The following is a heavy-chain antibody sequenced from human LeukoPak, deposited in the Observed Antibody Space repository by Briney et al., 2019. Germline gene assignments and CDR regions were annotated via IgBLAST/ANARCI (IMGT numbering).Heavy chain of an antibody. J-gene: IGHJ4*02. V-gene: IGHV4-39*07. Sequence: SETLSLTCTVSGGSISSSSYYWGWIRQPPGKGLEWIGSIYYSGSTYYNPSLKSRVTISVDTSKNQFSLKLSSVTAADTAVYYCARSIVGAKGVFDYWGQGTLVTVSS. CDR3: ARSIVGAKGVFDY. CDR2: IYYSGST. CDR1: GGSISSSSYY. D-gene: IGHD1-26*01.